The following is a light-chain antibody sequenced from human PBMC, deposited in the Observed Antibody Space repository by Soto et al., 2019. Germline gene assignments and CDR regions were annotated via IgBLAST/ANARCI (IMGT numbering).Light chain of an antibody. CDR2: AAS. CDR3: QQYGSSPPT. CDR1: QTVSSNY. Sequence: EIVLTQSPGTLSLSPGEGATLSCRASQTVSSNYLAWYQQQPGQAPRLLIYAASSRATGISDRFSGSGSGTDFTLTISRLEPEDFAVYYCQQYGSSPPTFGQGTRLEI. J-gene: IGKJ5*01. V-gene: IGKV3-20*01.